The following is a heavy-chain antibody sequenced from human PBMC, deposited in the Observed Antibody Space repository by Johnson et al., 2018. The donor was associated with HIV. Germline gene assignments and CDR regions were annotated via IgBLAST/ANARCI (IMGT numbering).Heavy chain of an antibody. J-gene: IGHJ3*02. CDR2: IIRDATTA. Sequence: VQLVESGGALVQPGGSLRLSCAASGFTFSAYWMHWVRQAPGQGLVWVSRIIRDATTAIYADSVKGRFTISRDNAKNTLYLQMNSLRAEDTAVYYCAKDFWPVGARGAFDIWGQGTMVTVSS. D-gene: IGHD1-26*01. CDR3: AKDFWPVGARGAFDI. CDR1: GFTFSAYW. V-gene: IGHV3-74*01.